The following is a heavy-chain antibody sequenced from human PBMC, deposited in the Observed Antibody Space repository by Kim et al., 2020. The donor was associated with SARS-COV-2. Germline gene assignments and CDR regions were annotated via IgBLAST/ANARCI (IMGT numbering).Heavy chain of an antibody. J-gene: IGHJ4*02. D-gene: IGHD3-10*01. CDR3: ARSLNYYGSGSYPPYFDY. V-gene: IGHV4-30-2*04. Sequence: LKSRVTISVDTSKNQFSLKLSSVTAADTAVYYCARSLNYYGSGSYPPYFDYWGQGTLVTVSS.